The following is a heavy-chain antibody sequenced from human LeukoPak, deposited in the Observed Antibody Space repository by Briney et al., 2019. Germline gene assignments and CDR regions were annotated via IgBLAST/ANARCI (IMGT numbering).Heavy chain of an antibody. CDR2: IGTAGDT. D-gene: IGHD3-22*01. J-gene: IGHJ2*01. CDR3: ARAATGWGRITMIVPNWYFDL. Sequence: PGGSLRLSCAASGFTFSSYDMHWVRQATGKGLEWVSAIGTAGDTYYPGSVKGRFTISRENAKNSLYLQMNSLRAGDTAVYYCARAATGWGRITMIVPNWYFDLWGRGTLVTVSS. V-gene: IGHV3-13*01. CDR1: GFTFSSYD.